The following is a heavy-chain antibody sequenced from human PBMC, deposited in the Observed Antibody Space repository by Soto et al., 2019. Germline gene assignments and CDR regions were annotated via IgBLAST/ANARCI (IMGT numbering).Heavy chain of an antibody. Sequence: DVQLVESGGALLKPGGSLRLSCAASGLTFSNFWMNWVRQAPGKGLEWVGRIKSKTTGGTIEYAAPLKGRCTISREDSQDTVFLEMTNLQIGDTAVYYCATTGGSSRPPYWGQGTLVTVSS. D-gene: IGHD6-13*01. V-gene: IGHV3-15*07. CDR3: ATTGGSSRPPY. CDR2: IKSKTTGGTI. J-gene: IGHJ4*02. CDR1: GLTFSNFW.